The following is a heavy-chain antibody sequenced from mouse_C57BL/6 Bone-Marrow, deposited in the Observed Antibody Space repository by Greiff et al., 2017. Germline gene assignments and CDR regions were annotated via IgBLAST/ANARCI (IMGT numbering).Heavy chain of an antibody. CDR2: IDPSDSYT. CDR1: GYTFTSYW. V-gene: IGHV1-50*01. CDR3: CGTRAMDY. D-gene: IGHD3-3*01. J-gene: IGHJ4*01. Sequence: QVQLQQPGAELVKPGASVKLSCKASGYTFTSYWMQWVKQRPGQGLEWIGEIDPSDSYTTYNQKFKGKATLTVDTSSSTAYMQLSSLTSEGSAVYYCCGTRAMDYWGQGTSVTVSS.